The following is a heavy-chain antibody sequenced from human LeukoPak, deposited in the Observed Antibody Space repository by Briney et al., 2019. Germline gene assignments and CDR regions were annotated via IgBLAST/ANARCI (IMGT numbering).Heavy chain of an antibody. V-gene: IGHV4-59*01. CDR3: ASSTSSGWFHDAFDI. Sequence: PSETLSLTCTGSGGSISSYYWSWIRQPPGKGLEWIGYIYYSGSTNYNPSLKGRVTISVDTSKNQFSLKLSSVTAADTAVYYCASSTSSGWFHDAFDIWGQGTMVTVSS. CDR2: IYYSGST. CDR1: GGSISSYY. D-gene: IGHD6-19*01. J-gene: IGHJ3*02.